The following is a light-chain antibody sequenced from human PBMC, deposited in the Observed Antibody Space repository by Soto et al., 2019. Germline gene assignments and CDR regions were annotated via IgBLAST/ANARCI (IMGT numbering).Light chain of an antibody. Sequence: QSVLTQPASVSGSPGQSITISCTGTSSDVGGYKYVSWYQQHPGKAPKLMIYEVSNRPSGVSNRFSGSKSGNKASLTISGLQAEDEADYYCSSYTSSSTPYVFGTGTKVTVL. CDR3: SSYTSSSTPYV. CDR1: SSDVGGYKY. J-gene: IGLJ1*01. V-gene: IGLV2-14*01. CDR2: EVS.